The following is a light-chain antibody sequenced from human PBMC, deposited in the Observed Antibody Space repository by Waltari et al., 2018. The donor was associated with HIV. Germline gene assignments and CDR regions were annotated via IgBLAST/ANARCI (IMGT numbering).Light chain of an antibody. J-gene: IGKJ4*01. CDR1: QSVDVY. CDR3: QQRKDWPPLT. Sequence: EVVLTQSPATLSLSPGERATLSCRASQSVDVYLAWYQQKPGQAPRLLIYDASIRATGIPARFSGSGSGTDFTLTISSLEPEDFAVYYCQQRKDWPPLTFGGGTKVEI. CDR2: DAS. V-gene: IGKV3-11*01.